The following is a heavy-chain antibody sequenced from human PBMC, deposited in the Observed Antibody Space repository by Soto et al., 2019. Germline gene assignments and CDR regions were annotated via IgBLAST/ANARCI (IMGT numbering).Heavy chain of an antibody. Sequence: PGGSLRLSCAAPGFTFSNAWMSWVRQAPGKGLEWVGRIKSKTDGGTTDYAAPVKGRFTISRDDSKNTLYLQMNSLKTEDTAVYYCTTDIVVVPAVEYFDYWGQGTLVTVSS. CDR2: IKSKTDGGTT. CDR3: TTDIVVVPAVEYFDY. V-gene: IGHV3-15*01. CDR1: GFTFSNAW. J-gene: IGHJ4*02. D-gene: IGHD2-2*01.